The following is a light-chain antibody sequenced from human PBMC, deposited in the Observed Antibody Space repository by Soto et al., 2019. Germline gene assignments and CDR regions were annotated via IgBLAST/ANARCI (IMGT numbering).Light chain of an antibody. CDR1: QSVSSNS. V-gene: IGKV3D-20*01. Sequence: EIVLTQSPATLSLSPGESATLSCGASQSVSSNSLAWYQQKPGLAPRLLIYDASRRATGIPDRFSGSGSGTDFSLTISRLEPEDFAVYYCQQYGTSLRTFGQGTKVEI. CDR3: QQYGTSLRT. J-gene: IGKJ1*01. CDR2: DAS.